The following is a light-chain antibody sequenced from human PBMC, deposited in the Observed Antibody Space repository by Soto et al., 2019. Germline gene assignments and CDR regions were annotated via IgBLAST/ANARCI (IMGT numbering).Light chain of an antibody. CDR1: QSVSSSY. CDR3: QQCFGSQYT. V-gene: IGKV3-20*01. J-gene: IGKJ2*01. CDR2: QTS. Sequence: EIVLTQSPGTLSLSPGERATLSCRTSQSVSSSYLAWYQQRPGQAPRLLIYQTSSRANGIPDRFSGSGSGTDFTFTIIRLEPEDFAVYYYQQCFGSQYTFGQGTKLESK.